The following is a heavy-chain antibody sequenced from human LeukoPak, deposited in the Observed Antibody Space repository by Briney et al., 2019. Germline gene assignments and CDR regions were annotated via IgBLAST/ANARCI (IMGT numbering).Heavy chain of an antibody. J-gene: IGHJ6*03. V-gene: IGHV4-34*01. D-gene: IGHD3-9*01. CDR2: INHSGSI. CDR1: GGSFSGYY. CDR3: ARVIRSYDILTGYLTYYYYYYMDV. Sequence: PSETLSLTCGVYGGSFSGYYWTWIRQSPGKGLEWIGEINHSGSINYNPSLKSRVTISVDTSKSQFSLKLTSVTAADTAVYYCARVIRSYDILTGYLTYYYYYYMDVWGKGTTVTISS.